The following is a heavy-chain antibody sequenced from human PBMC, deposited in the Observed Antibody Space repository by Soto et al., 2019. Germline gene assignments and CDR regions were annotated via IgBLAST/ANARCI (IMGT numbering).Heavy chain of an antibody. D-gene: IGHD3-22*01. V-gene: IGHV1-58*01. CDR3: AADSLYYYDSSGYSDFDY. J-gene: IGHJ4*02. CDR2: IVVGSGNT. CDR1: GFTFTSSA. Sequence: QMQLVQSGPEVKKPGTSVKVSCKASGFTFTSSAVQWVRQARGQRLEWIGWIVVGSGNTNYAQKFQERVTITRDMSTSTAYMELSSLRSEDTAVYYCAADSLYYYDSSGYSDFDYWGQGTLVTVSS.